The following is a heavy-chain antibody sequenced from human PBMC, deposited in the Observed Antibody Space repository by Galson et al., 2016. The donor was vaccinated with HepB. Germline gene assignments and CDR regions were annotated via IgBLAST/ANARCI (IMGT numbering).Heavy chain of an antibody. CDR2: VSPSGNT. Sequence: LSLTCAVSGGSFGSSGLWTWVRQSPGKGLQWIGEVSPSGNTNYDSSLKSRVTMSVDKSTEQVFLTVSAVTAADTGVYYCARRALLPVTTSQGNSHYHHGMDVWGQGTTVAVSS. V-gene: IGHV4-4*02. J-gene: IGHJ6*02. D-gene: IGHD3-3*01. CDR1: GGSFGSSGL. CDR3: ARRALLPVTTSQGNSHYHHGMDV.